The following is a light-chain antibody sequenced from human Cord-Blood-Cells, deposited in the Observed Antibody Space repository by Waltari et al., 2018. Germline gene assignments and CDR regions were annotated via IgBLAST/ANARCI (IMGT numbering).Light chain of an antibody. V-gene: IGLV2-14*01. CDR3: SSYTSSSTRV. CDR2: DGS. CDR1: SSDVGGYNY. J-gene: IGLJ3*02. Sequence: QSALTQPASVSGSPGQSITISCTGTSSDVGGYNYVSWYQQHPGKAPKLMIYDGSNRPSGVSNRVSGSKSGNTASRTISGLQAEDEADDYCSSYTSSSTRVFGGGTKLTVL.